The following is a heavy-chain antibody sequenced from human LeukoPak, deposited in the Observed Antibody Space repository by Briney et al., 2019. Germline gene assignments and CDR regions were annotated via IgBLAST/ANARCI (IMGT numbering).Heavy chain of an antibody. J-gene: IGHJ4*02. CDR1: GGSISSGGYY. V-gene: IGHV4-34*01. CDR3: ARGGGEEGNYYGSGRLPPDY. D-gene: IGHD3-10*01. CDR2: INHSGST. Sequence: SETLSLTCAVSGGSISSGGYYWSWIRQPPGKGLEWIGEINHSGSTNYNPSLKSRVTISVDTSKNQFSLKLSSVTAADTAVYYCARGGGEEGNYYGSGRLPPDYWGQGTLVTVSS.